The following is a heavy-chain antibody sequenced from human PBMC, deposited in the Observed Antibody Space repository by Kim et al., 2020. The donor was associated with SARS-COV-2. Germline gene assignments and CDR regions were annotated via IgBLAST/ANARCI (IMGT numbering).Heavy chain of an antibody. J-gene: IGHJ6*02. D-gene: IGHD1-26*01. CDR2: INTNTGNP. V-gene: IGHV7-4-1*02. CDR1: GYTFTSYA. Sequence: ASVKVSCKASGYTFTSYAMNWVRQAPGQGLEWMGWINTNTGNPTYAQGFTGRFVFSLDTSVSTAYLQISSLKAEDTAVYYCARDSFWDSGSYIGLYYYGMDVWGQGTTDTVSS. CDR3: ARDSFWDSGSYIGLYYYGMDV.